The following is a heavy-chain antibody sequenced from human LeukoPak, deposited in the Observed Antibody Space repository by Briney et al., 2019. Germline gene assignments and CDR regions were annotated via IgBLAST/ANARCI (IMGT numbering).Heavy chain of an antibody. Sequence: PGGSLRLSCAASGFTFNGYYMSWVRQAPGKGLEWVSSIGGSSTTIFYADSVKGRSTVSRDNAKKSVFLQMNSMRAEDTAVYYCARAIFGVAQPPYYFHHYMDVWGKGTTVTVSS. CDR3: ARAIFGVAQPPYYFHHYMDV. V-gene: IGHV3-21*01. D-gene: IGHD3-3*01. CDR1: GFTFNGYY. J-gene: IGHJ6*03. CDR2: IGGSSTTI.